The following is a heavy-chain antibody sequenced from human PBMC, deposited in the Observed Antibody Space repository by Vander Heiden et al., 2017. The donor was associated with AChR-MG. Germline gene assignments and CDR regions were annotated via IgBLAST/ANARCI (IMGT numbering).Heavy chain of an antibody. CDR1: GFTFSSYA. V-gene: IGHV3-30-3*01. J-gene: IGHJ5*02. D-gene: IGHD7-27*01. CDR2: ISYDGSNK. CDR3: ARDLIWGYNWFDP. Sequence: QVQLVESGGGVVQPGRSLRLSCAASGFTFSSYAMPWVRQAPGKGLEWVAVISYDGSNKYYADSVKGRFTISRDNSKNTLYLQMNSLRAEDTAVYYCARDLIWGYNWFDPWGQGTLVTVSS.